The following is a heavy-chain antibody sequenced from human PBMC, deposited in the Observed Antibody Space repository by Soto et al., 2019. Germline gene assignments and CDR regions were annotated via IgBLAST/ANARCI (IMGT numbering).Heavy chain of an antibody. CDR1: GFTFSSYA. Sequence: GGSLRLSCAASGFTFSSYAMHWVRQAPGKGLEWVAVISYDGSNKYYADSVKGRFTISRDNSKNTLYLQMNSLRAEDTAVYYCARDPQLRLFDYWGQGTLVTVSS. CDR3: ARDPQLRLFDY. D-gene: IGHD2-2*01. J-gene: IGHJ4*02. CDR2: ISYDGSNK. V-gene: IGHV3-30-3*01.